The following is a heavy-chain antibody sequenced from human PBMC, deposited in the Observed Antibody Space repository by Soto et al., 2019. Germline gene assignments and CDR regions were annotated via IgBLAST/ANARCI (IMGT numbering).Heavy chain of an antibody. D-gene: IGHD2-15*01. Sequence: GGSLRLSCAASGFTFSVYWMTWVRQAPGKGLEWVANINQDGSEKYYVASVRGRSTISRDNSQHSLFLQLNSLRAEDTAVYYCARNRGVVVVVAATAPGWFDPWGQGTLVTVSS. CDR1: GFTFSVYW. J-gene: IGHJ5*02. CDR3: ARNRGVVVVVAATAPGWFDP. CDR2: INQDGSEK. V-gene: IGHV3-7*03.